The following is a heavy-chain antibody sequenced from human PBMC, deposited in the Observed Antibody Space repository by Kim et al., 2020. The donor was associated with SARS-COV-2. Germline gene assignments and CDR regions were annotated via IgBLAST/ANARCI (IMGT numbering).Heavy chain of an antibody. D-gene: IGHD3-3*01. Sequence: GGSLRLSCAASGFTFSSYGMHWVRQAPGKGLEWVAVIWYDGSDKYYADSVKGRFTISRDNSKNTLYLQMNSLRAEDTAVYYCARERYYDFWSGYYPYYYYHYMGVWGKGTTVTVSS. J-gene: IGHJ6*03. CDR3: ARERYYDFWSGYYPYYYYHYMGV. CDR1: GFTFSSYG. V-gene: IGHV3-33*01. CDR2: IWYDGSDK.